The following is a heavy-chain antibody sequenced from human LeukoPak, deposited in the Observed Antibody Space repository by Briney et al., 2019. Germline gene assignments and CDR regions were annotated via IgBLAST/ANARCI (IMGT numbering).Heavy chain of an antibody. D-gene: IGHD3-22*01. CDR1: GFTVSSNY. CDR3: ARDSAYYYDSGGYWGGVDY. CDR2: IYSGGST. V-gene: IGHV3-66*02. Sequence: GGSLRLSCAASGFTVSSNYMSWVRQAPGKGLEWVSVIYSGGSTYYADSVKGRFTISRDNSKNTLYLQMNSLRAEDTAVYYCARDSAYYYDSGGYWGGVDYWGQGTLVTVSS. J-gene: IGHJ4*02.